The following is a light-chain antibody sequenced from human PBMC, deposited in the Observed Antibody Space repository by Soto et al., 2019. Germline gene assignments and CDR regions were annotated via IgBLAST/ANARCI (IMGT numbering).Light chain of an antibody. CDR2: GNS. CDR3: QSYDTSLSGSGV. Sequence: LTQPPSVSGAPGQRVTISCTGSNSNLGAGYDVHWYQHLPGTPPKLLIYGNSNRPSGVPDRFSGSKSGTSASLAITGLQAEDEADYYCQSYDTSLSGSGVFGGGTQLTVL. V-gene: IGLV1-40*01. CDR1: NSNLGAGYD. J-gene: IGLJ3*02.